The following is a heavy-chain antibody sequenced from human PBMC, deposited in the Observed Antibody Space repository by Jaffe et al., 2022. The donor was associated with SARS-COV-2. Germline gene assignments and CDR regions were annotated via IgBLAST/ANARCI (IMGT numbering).Heavy chain of an antibody. V-gene: IGHV5-51*01. CDR1: GYKFSTYW. CDR2: IYAGDSDT. J-gene: IGHJ4*02. Sequence: EVQLVQSGAEVKKPGESLKISCTGSGYKFSTYWIGWVRQMPGKGLEWMGLIYAGDSDTIYSPSFRGQVSISVDTSINTAFLQLSGLAISDTAIYYCARPLCRDGCPFDYWGQGTLVTVSS. D-gene: IGHD6-19*01. CDR3: ARPLCRDGCPFDY.